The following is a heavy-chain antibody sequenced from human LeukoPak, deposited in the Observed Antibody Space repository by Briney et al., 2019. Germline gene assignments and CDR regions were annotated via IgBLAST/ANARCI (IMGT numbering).Heavy chain of an antibody. V-gene: IGHV1-2*02. CDR2: INPNSGGT. CDR3: ARDPGWETATAHFDN. D-gene: IGHD5-24*01. Sequence: GASVKVSCKASGYTFTGYYMHWVRQAPGQGLEWMGWINPNSGGTNYAQKLQGRVTMTTDTSTSAAYMELRSLRSDDTAVYYCARDPGWETATAHFDNWGQGTLVTVSS. J-gene: IGHJ4*02. CDR1: GYTFTGYY.